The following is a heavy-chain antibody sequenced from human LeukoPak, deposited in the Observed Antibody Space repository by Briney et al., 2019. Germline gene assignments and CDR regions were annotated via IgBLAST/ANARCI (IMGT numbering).Heavy chain of an antibody. CDR3: ARDVFWEGFDY. Sequence: PGGSLRLYCAASGFTFSSYEMNWVRHAPGKGLEWVSYISSSGSTIYYADSVKGRFTISRDNAKNSLYLQMNSLRAEDTAVYYCARDVFWEGFDYWGQGTLVTVSS. J-gene: IGHJ4*02. CDR1: GFTFSSYE. V-gene: IGHV3-48*03. D-gene: IGHD3-10*01. CDR2: ISSSGSTI.